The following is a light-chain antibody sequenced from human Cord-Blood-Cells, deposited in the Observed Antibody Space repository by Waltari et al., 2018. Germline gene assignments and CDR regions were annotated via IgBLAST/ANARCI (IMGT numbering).Light chain of an antibody. Sequence: EIVLTQSPATLSLSPGESATLPCGASQSVSSSYLAWYQQKPGLAPRLLIYDASSRATGIPDRFSGSGSGTDFTLTISRLEPEDFAVYYCQQYGSSISTFGPGTKVDIK. CDR3: QQYGSSIST. CDR2: DAS. V-gene: IGKV3D-20*01. CDR1: QSVSSSY. J-gene: IGKJ3*01.